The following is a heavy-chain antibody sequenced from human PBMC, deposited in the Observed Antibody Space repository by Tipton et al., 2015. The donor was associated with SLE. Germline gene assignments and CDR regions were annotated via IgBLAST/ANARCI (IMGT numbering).Heavy chain of an antibody. V-gene: IGHV3-53*05. CDR3: ARVSEQQLVYDY. J-gene: IGHJ4*02. CDR2: LYSGGST. D-gene: IGHD6-13*01. Sequence: SLRLSCAASGFTFSSYAMSWVRQAPGKGLEWVSVLYSGGSTYYADSVKGRFTISRDNSKNTLYLQMNSLRAEDTAVYYCARVSEQQLVYDYWGQGTLVTVSS. CDR1: GFTFSSYA.